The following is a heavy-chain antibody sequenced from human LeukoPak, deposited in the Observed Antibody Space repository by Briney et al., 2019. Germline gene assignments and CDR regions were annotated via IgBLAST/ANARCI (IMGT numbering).Heavy chain of an antibody. V-gene: IGHV1-2*04. CDR1: GYTFTGYY. J-gene: IGHJ4*02. CDR3: AREDTAMATYFDY. D-gene: IGHD5-18*01. Sequence: ASVKVSCKASGYTFTGYYMHWVRQAPGQGLEWMGWINPNSGGTNYAQKFRGWVTMTRDTSISTAYMELSRLRSDDTAVYYCAREDTAMATYFDYWGQGTLVTVSS. CDR2: INPNSGGT.